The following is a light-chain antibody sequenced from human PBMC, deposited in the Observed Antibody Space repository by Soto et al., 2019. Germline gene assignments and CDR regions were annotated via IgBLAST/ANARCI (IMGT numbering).Light chain of an antibody. J-gene: IGKJ2*01. CDR1: QSVSSY. V-gene: IGKV3-11*01. Sequence: EIVXXXXPXXXSXXXGERATLSCRASQSVSSYLAWYQQKPGQAPRLLIYDASNRATGIPARFSGSGSGTDFTLTISSLEPEDFAVYYCQQRSNWPPYTFGQGTKLEIK. CDR2: DAS. CDR3: QQRSNWPPYT.